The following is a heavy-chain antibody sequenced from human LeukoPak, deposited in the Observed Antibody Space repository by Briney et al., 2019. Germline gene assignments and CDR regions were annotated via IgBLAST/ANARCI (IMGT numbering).Heavy chain of an antibody. D-gene: IGHD3-10*01. CDR1: GFSFSSHW. CDR3: TRGFYYGSGSYFSSPDY. V-gene: IGHV3-21*01. CDR2: ITSSSTYI. Sequence: GGSLRLSCAASGFSFSSHWVHWVRQAPGKGLEWVSSITSSSTYIYYADSVKGRFTISRDNAKNSLFLQMNSLRAEDTAVYYCTRGFYYGSGSYFSSPDYWGQGTLVTVSS. J-gene: IGHJ4*02.